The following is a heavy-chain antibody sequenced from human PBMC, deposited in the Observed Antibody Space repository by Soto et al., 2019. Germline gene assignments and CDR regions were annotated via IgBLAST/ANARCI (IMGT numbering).Heavy chain of an antibody. D-gene: IGHD2-15*01. CDR1: GFAFRSYN. J-gene: IGHJ4*02. V-gene: IGHV3-21*01. Sequence: EVQLVESGGGLVKPGGSLTLSCGASGFAFRSYNMNWVRQAPGKGLEWVASISSGSSNIYYADSVKGRFTISRDNAKNSLYLQMDSLRAEVSAVYYCSSTTVVAATFDFWGQGTLVTVSS. CDR2: ISSGSSNI. CDR3: SSTTVVAATFDF.